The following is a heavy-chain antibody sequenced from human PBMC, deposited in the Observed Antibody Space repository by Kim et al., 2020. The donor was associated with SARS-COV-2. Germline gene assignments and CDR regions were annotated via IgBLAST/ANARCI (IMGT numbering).Heavy chain of an antibody. V-gene: IGHV4-39*07. D-gene: IGHD3-22*01. CDR2: IYYSGST. CDR1: GGSISSSSYY. Sequence: SETLSLTCTVSGGSISSSSYYWGWIRQPPGKGLEWIGSIYYSGSTYYNPSLKSRVTISVDTSKNQFSLKLSSVTAADTAVYYCARLDDSSGYYYVGTNAGTFDYWGQGTLVTVSS. CDR3: ARLDDSSGYYYVGTNAGTFDY. J-gene: IGHJ4*02.